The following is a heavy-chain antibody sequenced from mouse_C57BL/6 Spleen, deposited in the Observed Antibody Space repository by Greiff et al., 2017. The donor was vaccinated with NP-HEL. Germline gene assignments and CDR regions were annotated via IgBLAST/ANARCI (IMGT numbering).Heavy chain of an antibody. Sequence: EVKVVESGGGLVQPGGSLKLSCAASGFTFSDYYMYWVRQTPEKRLEWVAYISNGGGSTYYPDTVKGRFTISRDNAKNTLYLQMSRLKSEDTAMYYCARPYFAYWGQGTLVTVSA. V-gene: IGHV5-12*01. CDR1: GFTFSDYY. CDR2: ISNGGGST. J-gene: IGHJ3*01. CDR3: ARPYFAY.